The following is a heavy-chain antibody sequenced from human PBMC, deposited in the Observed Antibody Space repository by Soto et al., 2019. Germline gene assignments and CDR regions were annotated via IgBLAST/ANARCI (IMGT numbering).Heavy chain of an antibody. D-gene: IGHD3-10*01. V-gene: IGHV4-30-4*01. Sequence: QVQLQESGSGLLKPSQTLSRTCSVSGGSISSGDHYWRWIRQSPGKGVEWTGYIYYSGSPYYNPSLKSRLTISVDTSKNQFSLKRSSVTAADTAVYYCAREAPGDYFDNWGQGTLVTVSS. J-gene: IGHJ4*02. CDR3: AREAPGDYFDN. CDR1: GGSISSGDHY. CDR2: IYYSGSP.